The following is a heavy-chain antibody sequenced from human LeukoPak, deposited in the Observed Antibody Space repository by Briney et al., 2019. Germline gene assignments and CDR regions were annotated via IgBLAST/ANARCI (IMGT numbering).Heavy chain of an antibody. V-gene: IGHV1-18*01. J-gene: IGHJ5*02. CDR3: ARVGTVDSSSSFRKNWFDP. Sequence: ASVKVSCKASGYTFTSYGISWVRQAPGQGLEWMGWISAYNGNTNYAQELQGRVTMTTDTSTSTAYMELRSLRSDDTAVYYCARVGTVDSSSSFRKNWFDPWGQGTLVTVSS. D-gene: IGHD6-6*01. CDR1: GYTFTSYG. CDR2: ISAYNGNT.